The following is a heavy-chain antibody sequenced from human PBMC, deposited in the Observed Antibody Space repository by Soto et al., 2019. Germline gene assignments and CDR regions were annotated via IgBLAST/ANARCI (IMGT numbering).Heavy chain of an antibody. Sequence: QVQLQESGPGLVKPSQTLALTCTVSGDSISSDHYYWSWIRQNPGRGLEWIGHIFYSGTTFYNPSLKSRVTISVDTSKTQFSLKLSSVTAADTAVYYCARGLTSLNWFDPWGQGTLVTVSS. CDR2: IFYSGTT. J-gene: IGHJ5*02. V-gene: IGHV4-31*03. CDR1: GDSISSDHYY. CDR3: ARGLTSLNWFDP.